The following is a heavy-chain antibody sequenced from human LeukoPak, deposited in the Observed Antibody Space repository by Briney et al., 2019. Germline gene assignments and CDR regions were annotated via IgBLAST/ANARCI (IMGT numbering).Heavy chain of an antibody. Sequence: SETLSLTCTVSGGSISSSSDYWGWIRQPPGKGLEWIGSIYYSGSTYYNPSLKSRVTISVDTSKNQFSLKLSSVTAADTAVYYCARDHYSGSYYAFWGQGTMVTVSS. D-gene: IGHD1-26*01. CDR2: IYYSGST. J-gene: IGHJ4*02. V-gene: IGHV4-39*07. CDR1: GGSISSSSDY. CDR3: ARDHYSGSYYAF.